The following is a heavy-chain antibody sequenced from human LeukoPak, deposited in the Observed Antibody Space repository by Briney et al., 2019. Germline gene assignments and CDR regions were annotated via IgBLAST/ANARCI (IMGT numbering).Heavy chain of an antibody. CDR2: VTWNGDST. D-gene: IGHD5-12*01. CDR1: GFHFDDYN. Sequence: GVSLRLSCAASGFHFDDYNMHWVRQAPGKGLEWVSLVTWNGDSTYYADSVEGRFAISRDNSKNSLYLQMNSLRTEDTALYFCAKDKWLRGYYYYYMDVWGKGTTVTVSS. CDR3: AKDKWLRGYYYYYMDV. J-gene: IGHJ6*03. V-gene: IGHV3-43*01.